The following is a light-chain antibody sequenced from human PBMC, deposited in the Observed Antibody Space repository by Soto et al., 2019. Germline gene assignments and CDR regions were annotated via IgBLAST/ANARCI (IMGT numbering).Light chain of an antibody. J-gene: IGKJ3*01. CDR1: QGISSY. Sequence: IQITQSPSSLSASTGDRVTITCRASQGISSYLAWYQQKPGKAPKLLIYSASTLQSGVPSRFSGSGSGTEFTLTISSLQSEDFATYFCQQYYSYPFTFGPGTKVDIK. V-gene: IGKV1-8*01. CDR2: SAS. CDR3: QQYYSYPFT.